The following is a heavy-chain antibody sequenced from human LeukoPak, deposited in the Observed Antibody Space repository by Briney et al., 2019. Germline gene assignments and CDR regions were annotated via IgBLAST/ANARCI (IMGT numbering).Heavy chain of an antibody. D-gene: IGHD6-19*01. J-gene: IGHJ4*02. Sequence: GGSLRLSCAASGFSFSNFGMHWVRQAPGKGLEWVAVIWYDGSNKYYTDSVKGRFTISRDNSNYTLYLEMSGLRVEDTAVYYCAREAGSGWYLDYWGQGTLVTVSS. CDR3: AREAGSGWYLDY. CDR2: IWYDGSNK. CDR1: GFSFSNFG. V-gene: IGHV3-33*01.